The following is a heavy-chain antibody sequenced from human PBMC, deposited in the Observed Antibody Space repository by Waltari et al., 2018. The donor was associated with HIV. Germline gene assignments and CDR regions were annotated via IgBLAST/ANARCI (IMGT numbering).Heavy chain of an antibody. Sequence: QAQLVQSGAEVKKPGSSVKVSCRSSGGIFSTSVAHWLRQVPGQGLEWMGGIVPLLGTATYAQIFQGRVTITADEVTTTTHMELSSLTSEDTALYYCARLGGGNGDRYWHFDLWGRGTLVTVSS. D-gene: IGHD2-21*01. CDR1: GGIFSTSV. CDR2: IVPLLGTA. V-gene: IGHV1-69*01. J-gene: IGHJ2*01. CDR3: ARLGGGNGDRYWHFDL.